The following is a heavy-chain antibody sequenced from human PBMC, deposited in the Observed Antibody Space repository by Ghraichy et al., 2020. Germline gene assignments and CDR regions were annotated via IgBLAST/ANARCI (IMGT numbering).Heavy chain of an antibody. Sequence: SGPTLVKPTQTLTLTCTFSGFSLTTSGMCVSWIRQPPGKALEWLALIDWDDDKYYSTSLKTRLTISKDTSKNQVVLTLTSMDPVDTATYFCARIQMVRGVPEDYYFGMDVWGQGTTVTVSS. J-gene: IGHJ6*02. V-gene: IGHV2-70*13. D-gene: IGHD3-10*01. CDR2: IDWDDDK. CDR1: GFSLTTSGMC. CDR3: ARIQMVRGVPEDYYFGMDV.